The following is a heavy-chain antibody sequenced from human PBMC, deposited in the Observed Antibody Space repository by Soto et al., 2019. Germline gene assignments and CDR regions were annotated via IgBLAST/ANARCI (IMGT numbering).Heavy chain of an antibody. D-gene: IGHD3-3*01. J-gene: IGHJ5*02. CDR3: ARARASNYDLWSGYWVPWFDP. CDR1: GGSISSYY. CDR2: IYYSGST. V-gene: IGHV4-59*01. Sequence: XETLSLTCTVSGGSISSYYWSWIRQPPGKGLEWIGYIYYSGSTNYNPSLKSRVTISVDTSKNQFSLKLSSVTAADTAVYYCARARASNYDLWSGYWVPWFDPWGQGTLVTVSS.